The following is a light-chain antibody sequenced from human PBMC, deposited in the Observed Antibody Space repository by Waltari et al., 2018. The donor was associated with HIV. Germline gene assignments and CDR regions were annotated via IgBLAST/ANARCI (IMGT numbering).Light chain of an antibody. J-gene: IGLJ3*02. CDR3: SSWDDNLSRWV. V-gene: IGLV1-47*01. Sequence: SMLTQPPSASGTLGEGVTISCSGRTSNIGQNFVFWFQQLPEAAPSLLISSNKQRPSGVPDRFSGSKSGNAASLAIAGLRSEDEADYYCSSWDDNLSRWVFGGGTKLTVL. CDR2: SNK. CDR1: TSNIGQNF.